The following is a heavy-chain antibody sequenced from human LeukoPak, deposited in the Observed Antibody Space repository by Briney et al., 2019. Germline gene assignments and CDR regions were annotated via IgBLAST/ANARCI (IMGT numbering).Heavy chain of an antibody. D-gene: IGHD2-2*01. CDR3: ARDGVYCSSTSCYGSWFDP. Sequence: HPGGSLRLSCAASGFTFSSCAMHWVRQAPGKGLEWVAVISYDGSNKYYADSVKGRFTISRDNSKNTLYLQMNSLRAEDTAVYYCARDGVYCSSTSCYGSWFDPWGQGTLVTVSS. J-gene: IGHJ5*02. CDR2: ISYDGSNK. V-gene: IGHV3-30*01. CDR1: GFTFSSCA.